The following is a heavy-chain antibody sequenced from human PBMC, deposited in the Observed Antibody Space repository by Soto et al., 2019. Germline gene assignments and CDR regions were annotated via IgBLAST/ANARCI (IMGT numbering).Heavy chain of an antibody. J-gene: IGHJ4*02. CDR2: VSFDGSNK. V-gene: IGHV3-30-3*01. CDR1: GFTFSTHA. CDR3: ARDQTGITTTGGGRIDH. Sequence: QVLLVESGGGVVQPGRSLRLSCAASGFTFSTHAMHWVRQAPGKGLECVAIVSFDGSNKYYADSVKGRFTISRDNSKNTLYRQMSGLTPEDTAVYYCARDQTGITTTGGGRIDHWGQGTLVTVSS. D-gene: IGHD1-20*01.